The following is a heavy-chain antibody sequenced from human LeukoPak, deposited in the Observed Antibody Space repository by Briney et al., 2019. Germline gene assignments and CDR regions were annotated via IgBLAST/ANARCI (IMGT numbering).Heavy chain of an antibody. J-gene: IGHJ3*02. V-gene: IGHV4-39*07. CDR2: IYYSGST. Sequence: PSETLSLTCTVSGASIISSPYFWGWIRQPPGKGLECIGSIYYSGSTYYNPSLKSRATISFDTSKNQFSLRLSSVTAADTAVYYCAREKAFDIWGQGTMVTVSS. CDR3: AREKAFDI. CDR1: GASIISSPYF.